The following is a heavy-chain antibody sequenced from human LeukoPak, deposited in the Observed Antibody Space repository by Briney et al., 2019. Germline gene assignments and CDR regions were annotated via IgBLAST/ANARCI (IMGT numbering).Heavy chain of an antibody. CDR2: IYPGDSDT. CDR1: GSSFTSYW. CDR3: ARRLLGYSYGYDGISWFDH. D-gene: IGHD5-18*01. J-gene: IGHJ5*02. V-gene: IGHV5-51*01. Sequence: GASLQISCKGSGSSFTSYWIGWVRPLPGKGLEWMGIIYPGDSDTRYSPSFQGQVTISADKSISTAYLQWSSLKASDTAMYYCARRLLGYSYGYDGISWFDHWGQGTLVTVSS.